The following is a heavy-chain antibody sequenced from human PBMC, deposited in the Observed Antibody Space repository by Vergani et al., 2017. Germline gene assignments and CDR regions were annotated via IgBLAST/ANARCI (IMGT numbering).Heavy chain of an antibody. J-gene: IGHJ6*03. D-gene: IGHD3-3*01. CDR3: ARGEGRYDFWSGYFRTDYYMDV. V-gene: IGHV4-59*01. CDR2: IYYSGST. CDR1: GGSISSYY. Sequence: QVQLQESGPGLVKPSETLSLTCTVSGGSISSYYWSWIRQPPGKGLEWIGYIYYSGSTNYNPSLKSRVTISVDTSKNQFSLKLSSVTAADTAVYYCARGEGRYDFWSGYFRTDYYMDVRGKGTTVTVSS.